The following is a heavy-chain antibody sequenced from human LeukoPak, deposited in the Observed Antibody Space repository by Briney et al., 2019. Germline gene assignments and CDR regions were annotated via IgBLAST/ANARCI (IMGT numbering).Heavy chain of an antibody. J-gene: IGHJ4*02. Sequence: PGGSLRLSCAASGFIFSTYSMTWVRQAPGNGLEWVSSMSSGGTYIYYADSVRGRFTISRDNAKNSLSLVMKSLRAEDTAVYYCARDRPTGASRLFVVQWGQGTLVTVSS. V-gene: IGHV3-21*01. D-gene: IGHD3-3*01. CDR3: ARDRPTGASRLFVVQ. CDR1: GFIFSTYS. CDR2: MSSGGTYI.